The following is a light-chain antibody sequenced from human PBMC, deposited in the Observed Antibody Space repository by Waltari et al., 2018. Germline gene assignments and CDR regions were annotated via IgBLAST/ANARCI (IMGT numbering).Light chain of an antibody. J-gene: IGKJ1*01. V-gene: IGKV3-20*01. CDR3: QKYGTLPAT. Sequence: EIVFTQSPGHLSSSPGERVPLPCRARQSVTRTLAWYQQKPGQAPRLLIYDASNRATGIPERFSGSGSGTDFSLTISRLEPEDFAVYYCQKYGTLPATFGQGTKVEIK. CDR1: QSVTRT. CDR2: DAS.